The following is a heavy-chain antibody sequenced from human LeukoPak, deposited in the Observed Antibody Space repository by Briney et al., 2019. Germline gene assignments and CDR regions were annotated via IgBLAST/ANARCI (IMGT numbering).Heavy chain of an antibody. D-gene: IGHD2-2*02. CDR1: GFTFSSYA. Sequence: GGSLRLSCAASGFTFSSYAMSWVRQASGKGLEWVSAISGSGGSTYYADSVKGRFTISRDNSKNTLYLQMNSLRAEDTAVYYCAKVHSPVVPAAIPFDYWGQGTLVTVSS. J-gene: IGHJ4*02. CDR2: ISGSGGST. V-gene: IGHV3-23*01. CDR3: AKVHSPVVPAAIPFDY.